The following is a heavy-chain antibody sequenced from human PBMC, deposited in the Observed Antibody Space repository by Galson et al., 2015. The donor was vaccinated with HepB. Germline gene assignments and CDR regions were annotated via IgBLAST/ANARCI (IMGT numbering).Heavy chain of an antibody. V-gene: IGHV1-18*01. CDR1: GYTFTSYG. Sequence: SVKVSCKASGYTFTSYGISWVRQAPGQGLEWMGWISAYNGSTNYAQKLQGRVTMTTDTSTSTAYMELRSLRSDDTAVYYCAREEYYGSGSYYIDYWGQGTLVTVSS. CDR3: AREEYYGSGSYYIDY. J-gene: IGHJ4*02. D-gene: IGHD3-10*01. CDR2: ISAYNGST.